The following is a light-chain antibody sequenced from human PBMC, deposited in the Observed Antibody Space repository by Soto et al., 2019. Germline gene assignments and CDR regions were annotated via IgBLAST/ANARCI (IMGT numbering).Light chain of an antibody. Sequence: EIVMTQSPATLSVSPGERATLSCRASQGVSSDLAWYQQKPGQAPRLLIYGASTRATGIPARFSGSGSGTEFTLTISSLQSEDFAVYYCQQYYNWPPLTFGGGTKVEIK. V-gene: IGKV3-15*01. J-gene: IGKJ4*01. CDR3: QQYYNWPPLT. CDR2: GAS. CDR1: QGVSSD.